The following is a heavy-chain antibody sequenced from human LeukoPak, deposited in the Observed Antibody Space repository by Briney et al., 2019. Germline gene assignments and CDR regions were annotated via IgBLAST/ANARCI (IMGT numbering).Heavy chain of an antibody. Sequence: ASVKVSCTASGYTFTSYGISWVRQAPGQGLEWMGWISAYNGNTNYAQKLQGRVTMTTDTSTSTAYMELRSLRSDDTAVYYCARDPPTITMVRGAGYWGQGTLVTVSS. J-gene: IGHJ4*02. D-gene: IGHD3-10*01. CDR3: ARDPPTITMVRGAGY. V-gene: IGHV1-18*01. CDR2: ISAYNGNT. CDR1: GYTFTSYG.